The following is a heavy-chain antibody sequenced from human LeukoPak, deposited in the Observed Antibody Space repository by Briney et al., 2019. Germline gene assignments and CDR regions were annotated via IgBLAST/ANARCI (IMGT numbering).Heavy chain of an antibody. CDR1: GFTFSNYW. J-gene: IGHJ4*02. D-gene: IGHD2-2*02. Sequence: LGGSLRLSCAASGFTFSNYWMSWVRQAPGKGLEWVANINQDGNDKYYVDSVKGRFTISRDNSKNTLYLQMNSLRAEDTAVYYCGRGGDYTTSPSYYWGQGALVTVSS. CDR3: GRGGDYTTSPSYY. CDR2: INQDGNDK. V-gene: IGHV3-7*03.